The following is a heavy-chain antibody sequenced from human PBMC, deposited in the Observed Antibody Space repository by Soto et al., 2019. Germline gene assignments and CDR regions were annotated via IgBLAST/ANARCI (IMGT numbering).Heavy chain of an antibody. CDR3: ARALWDQGGAFDI. D-gene: IGHD1-26*01. CDR2: INPSGGST. CDR1: GYTFTSYY. Sequence: QVQLVQSGAEVKKPGASVKVSCKASGYTFTSYYMHWVRQAPGQGLEWMGIINPSGGSTSYAQKFEGRGTMARDTSTSTVYMELSSLRSEDTAVYYCARALWDQGGAFDIWGQGTMVTVSS. J-gene: IGHJ3*02. V-gene: IGHV1-46*01.